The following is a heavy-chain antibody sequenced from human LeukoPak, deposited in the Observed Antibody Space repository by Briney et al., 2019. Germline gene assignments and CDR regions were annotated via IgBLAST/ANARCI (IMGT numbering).Heavy chain of an antibody. CDR2: IYYSGST. J-gene: IGHJ5*02. Sequence: SETLSLNCTVSGGSISSYYWSWIRQPPGKGLEWIGYIYYSGSTNYNPSLKSRVTISVDTSKNQFSLKLSSVTAADTAVYYCARVLKQSNWFDPWGQGTLVTVSS. CDR3: ARVLKQSNWFDP. D-gene: IGHD6-19*01. V-gene: IGHV4-59*01. CDR1: GGSISSYY.